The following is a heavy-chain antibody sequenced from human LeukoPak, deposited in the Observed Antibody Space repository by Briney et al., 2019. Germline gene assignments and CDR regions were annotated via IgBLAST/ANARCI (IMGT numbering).Heavy chain of an antibody. D-gene: IGHD4-23*01. CDR3: ARHDYGGNLDY. CDR1: GGSISSGGYY. Sequence: SQTLSLTCTVSGGSISSGGYYWSWTRQHPGKGLEWIGYIYYSGRTYYNPSLKSRVTISVDTSKNQLSLKRSSVTAADTAVYYCARHDYGGNLDYWGQGTLVTVS. J-gene: IGHJ4*02. V-gene: IGHV4-31*03. CDR2: IYYSGRT.